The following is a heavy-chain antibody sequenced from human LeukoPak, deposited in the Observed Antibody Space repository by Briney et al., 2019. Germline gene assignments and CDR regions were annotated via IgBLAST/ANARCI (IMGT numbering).Heavy chain of an antibody. D-gene: IGHD6-19*01. CDR1: GFTFSSYE. J-gene: IGHJ6*03. Sequence: GGSLRLSCAASGFTFSSYEMNWVRQAPRKGLGWVSYISSSGSTIYYADSVKGRFTISRDNAENSLYLQMNSLRDEDTAVYYCARDPYSGGYGAYYYYYMDVWGKGTTVTVSS. CDR2: ISSSGSTI. V-gene: IGHV3-48*03. CDR3: ARDPYSGGYGAYYYYYMDV.